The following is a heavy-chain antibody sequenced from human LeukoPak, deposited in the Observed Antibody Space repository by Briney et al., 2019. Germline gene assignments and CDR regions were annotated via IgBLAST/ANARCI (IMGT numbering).Heavy chain of an antibody. CDR2: ISSSGSTI. D-gene: IGHD1-26*01. CDR3: ARDPMGATGSYYLDY. J-gene: IGHJ4*02. Sequence: SEGSLRLSCAASGFTFSDYHMSWIRQAPGKGLEWVSYISSSGSTIYYADSVKGRFTISRDNAKNSLYLQMNSLRAEDTAVYYCARDPMGATGSYYLDYWGQGTLVTVSS. V-gene: IGHV3-11*01. CDR1: GFTFSDYH.